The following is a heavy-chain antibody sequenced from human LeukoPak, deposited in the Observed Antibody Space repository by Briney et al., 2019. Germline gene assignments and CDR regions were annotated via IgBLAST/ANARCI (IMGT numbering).Heavy chain of an antibody. V-gene: IGHV3-21*01. Sequence: GGSLRLSCAASGFTFSSYSMSWVRQAPGKGLEWVSSISSSGAYIYLADSLKGRFTISRDNAKNSLYLQMNSLRAEDTAVYYCARAVAVAGTDWYFDLWGRGTLVTVSS. J-gene: IGHJ2*01. CDR2: ISSSGAYI. CDR1: GFTFSSYS. CDR3: ARAVAVAGTDWYFDL. D-gene: IGHD6-19*01.